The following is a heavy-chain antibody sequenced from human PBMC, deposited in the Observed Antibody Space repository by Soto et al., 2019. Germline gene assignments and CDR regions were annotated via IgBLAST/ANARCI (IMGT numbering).Heavy chain of an antibody. J-gene: IGHJ4*02. Sequence: QLQLQESGPGLVKPSETLSLTCTVSGGSISSSSYYWGWILQPPGKGLEWIGSIYYSGNTYYNPSLKSRVTISVDTSKNQFSLKLSSVTAADTAVYYCARHKPKAYRGVVYYFDYWGQGTLVTVSS. CDR1: GGSISSSSYY. D-gene: IGHD3-10*01. CDR2: IYYSGNT. CDR3: ARHKPKAYRGVVYYFDY. V-gene: IGHV4-39*01.